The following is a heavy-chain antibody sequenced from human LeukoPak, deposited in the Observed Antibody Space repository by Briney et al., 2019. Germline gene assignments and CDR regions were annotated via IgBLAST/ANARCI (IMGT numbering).Heavy chain of an antibody. V-gene: IGHV3-23*01. J-gene: IGHJ3*02. CDR3: ARATGSVDPYDI. CDR1: GFTLNNYA. D-gene: IGHD2-8*02. Sequence: GGSLRLSCAASGFTLNNYAMSWVRQAPGKGLELVSTLKKSGGSSHYADSVKGRFTISVDSSKNTLYLQMNSLRADDTAVYYCARATGSVDPYDIWGQGTMVTVST. CDR2: LKKSGGSS.